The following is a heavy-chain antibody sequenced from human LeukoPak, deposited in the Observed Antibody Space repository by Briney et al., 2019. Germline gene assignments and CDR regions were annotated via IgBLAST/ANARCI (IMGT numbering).Heavy chain of an antibody. CDR3: ARDHRYAFDN. V-gene: IGHV3-33*01. D-gene: IGHD5-12*01. CDR1: GFTFSGYG. Sequence: GGSLRLSCAASGFTFSGYGMHWVRQVPGKGLEWVAVIWSDGSNKYYEDSVKGRFTISRDNSKNTLYLQMNSLRVEDTAVYYCARDHRYAFDNWGHGTLVTVSS. J-gene: IGHJ4*01. CDR2: IWSDGSNK.